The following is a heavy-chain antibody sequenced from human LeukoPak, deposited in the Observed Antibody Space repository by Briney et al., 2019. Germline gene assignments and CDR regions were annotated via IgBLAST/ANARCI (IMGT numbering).Heavy chain of an antibody. Sequence: GRSLRLSCAASGFTFSSYGMHWVRQAPGKGLEWVAVIWYDGSNKYYADSVKGRFTISRDNSKNKLYLQMNSLRAEDTAVYYCARDSAAGTDYYFDYWGQGTLVTVSS. J-gene: IGHJ4*02. CDR2: IWYDGSNK. CDR3: ARDSAAGTDYYFDY. D-gene: IGHD6-13*01. CDR1: GFTFSSYG. V-gene: IGHV3-33*01.